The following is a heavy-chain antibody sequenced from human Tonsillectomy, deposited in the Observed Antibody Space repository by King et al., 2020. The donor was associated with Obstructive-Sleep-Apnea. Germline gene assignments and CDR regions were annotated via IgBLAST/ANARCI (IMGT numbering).Heavy chain of an antibody. CDR1: GFTFSSYS. CDR3: ARDGPRNYGDPSYFDY. D-gene: IGHD4-17*01. Sequence: VQLVESGGGVVQPGRSLRLSCAASGFTFSSYSMHWVRQAPGKGLEWVAVISNDGSNKYYADSVKGRFTISRANSKNTLYLQMNSLRAEDTAVYYCARDGPRNYGDPSYFDYWGQGTLVTVSS. J-gene: IGHJ4*02. V-gene: IGHV3-30-3*01. CDR2: ISNDGSNK.